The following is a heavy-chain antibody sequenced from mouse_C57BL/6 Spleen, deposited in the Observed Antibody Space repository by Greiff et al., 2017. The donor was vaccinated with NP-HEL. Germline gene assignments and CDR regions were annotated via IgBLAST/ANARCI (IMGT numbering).Heavy chain of an antibody. J-gene: IGHJ1*03. D-gene: IGHD1-1*01. Sequence: VQLQQSGAELVKPGASVKMSCKASGYTFTTYPIEWMKQNHGKSLEWIGNFHPYNDDTKYNEKFKGKATLTVEKSSSTVYLELSRLTSDDSAVYYCARRGFITTVVDHWYFDVWGTGTTVTVSS. V-gene: IGHV1-47*01. CDR1: GYTFTTYP. CDR3: ARRGFITTVVDHWYFDV. CDR2: FHPYNDDT.